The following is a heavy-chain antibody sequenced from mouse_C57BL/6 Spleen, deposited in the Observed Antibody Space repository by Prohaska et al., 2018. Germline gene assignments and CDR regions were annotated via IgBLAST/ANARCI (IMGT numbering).Heavy chain of an antibody. CDR3: ARPSTVVATGHWYFDV. CDR2: ISDGGSYT. J-gene: IGHJ1*03. Sequence: ESGGGLVKPGGSLKLSCAASGFTFSSYAMSWVRQTPEKRLEWVATISDGGSYTYYPDNVKGRFTISRDNAKNNLYLQMSHLKSEDTAMYYCARPSTVVATGHWYFDVWGTGTTVTVSS. D-gene: IGHD1-1*01. CDR1: GFTFSSYA. V-gene: IGHV5-4*03.